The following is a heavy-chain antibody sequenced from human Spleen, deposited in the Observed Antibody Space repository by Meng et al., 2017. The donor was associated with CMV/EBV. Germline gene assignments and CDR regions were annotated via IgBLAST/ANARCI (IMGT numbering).Heavy chain of an antibody. V-gene: IGHV3-7*01. CDR2: IKRDGSET. J-gene: IGHJ6*02. D-gene: IGHD3/OR15-3a*01. Sequence: GESLKISCVASGFTFSSYWMTWVRQAPGKGLEWVANIKRDGSETYYVDSVKGRFTISRDNAKNSLYLQMNSLRAEDTAVYYCATSRGLYYYGMDVWGQGTTVTVSS. CDR1: GFTFSSYW. CDR3: ATSRGLYYYGMDV.